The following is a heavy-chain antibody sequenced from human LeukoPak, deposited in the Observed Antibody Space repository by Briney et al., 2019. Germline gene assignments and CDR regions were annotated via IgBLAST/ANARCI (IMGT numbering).Heavy chain of an antibody. CDR3: ARGTLLYSSGWYLIGPFDF. CDR1: GYTFTGYY. J-gene: IGHJ3*01. Sequence: ASVKVSCKASGYTFTGYYMHWVRQAPGQRLEWMGWISAYNDLTKYAEKLQGRVTMTTDTSTSTAHLELRSLRSDDTAMYYCARGTLLYSSGWYLIGPFDFWGQGTMVTVSS. CDR2: ISAYNDLT. D-gene: IGHD6-19*01. V-gene: IGHV1-18*04.